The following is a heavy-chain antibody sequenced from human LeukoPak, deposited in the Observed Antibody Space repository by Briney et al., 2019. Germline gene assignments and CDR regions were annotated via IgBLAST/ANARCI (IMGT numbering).Heavy chain of an antibody. V-gene: IGHV3-7*01. Sequence: GGSLRLSCAASGFTFSSYWMSWVRQAPGKGLEWVANIKQDGSEKYYVDSVKGRFTISRDNAKNSLYLQMNSLRAEDTAVYYCARVLKTYYDFWSGYQRHDYYFDYWGQGTLVTVSS. J-gene: IGHJ4*02. CDR1: GFTFSSYW. D-gene: IGHD3-3*01. CDR2: IKQDGSEK. CDR3: ARVLKTYYDFWSGYQRHDYYFDY.